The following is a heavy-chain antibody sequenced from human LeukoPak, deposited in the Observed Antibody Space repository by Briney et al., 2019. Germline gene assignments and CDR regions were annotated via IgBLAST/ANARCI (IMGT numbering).Heavy chain of an antibody. CDR1: GGSISSGDYY. CDR3: ARPCYYDSRIDP. Sequence: SETLSLTCTVSGGSISSGDYYWSWIRQPPGKGLEWVGYMYYSGSTYYNPSLKSRVTISVDTSKNQFSLKLSSVTAADTAVYYCARPCYYDSRIDPWGQGTLVTVSS. J-gene: IGHJ5*02. CDR2: MYYSGST. V-gene: IGHV4-30-4*01. D-gene: IGHD3-22*01.